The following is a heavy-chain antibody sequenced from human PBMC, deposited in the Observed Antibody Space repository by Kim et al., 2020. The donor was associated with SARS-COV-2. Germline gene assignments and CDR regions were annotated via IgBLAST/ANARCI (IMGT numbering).Heavy chain of an antibody. CDR3: ARHELSLGQWLVSIHWFDP. D-gene: IGHD6-19*01. V-gene: IGHV4-39*01. J-gene: IGHJ5*02. Sequence: SRVTRSVDTSKNQFSLKLSSVTAADTAVYYCARHELSLGQWLVSIHWFDPWGQGTLVTVSS.